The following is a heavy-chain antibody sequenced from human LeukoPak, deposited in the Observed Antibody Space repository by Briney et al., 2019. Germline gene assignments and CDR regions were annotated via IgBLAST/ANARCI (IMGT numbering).Heavy chain of an antibody. CDR3: ARDVHYYDSSGYYL. V-gene: IGHV3-48*03. D-gene: IGHD3-22*01. CDR2: ISGIGTTM. J-gene: IGHJ5*02. CDR1: GFTFRSYA. Sequence: GGSLRLSCEASGFTFRSYAMVWVRQAPGKGLEYISYISGIGTTMYHADSVKGRFTISRDNAKNSVFLQMNSLRAEDTAVYYCARDVHYYDSSGYYLWGQGTLVTVSS.